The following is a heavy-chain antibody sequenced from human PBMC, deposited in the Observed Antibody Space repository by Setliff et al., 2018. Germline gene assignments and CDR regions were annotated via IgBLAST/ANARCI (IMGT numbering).Heavy chain of an antibody. J-gene: IGHJ3*02. CDR3: AHRPKMGSDGFYSAFDM. CDR2: IYWDDDK. Sequence: ESGPTLVNPTQTLTLTCTFSGFSLTTTGVAVGWIRQPPGKALEWLALIYWDDDKRYSPSLKSRLTIVKDTSKNQVVLTMTNMDPVDTATYYCAHRPKMGSDGFYSAFDMWGQGTMVTVSS. D-gene: IGHD2-15*01. CDR1: GFSLTTTGVA. V-gene: IGHV2-5*02.